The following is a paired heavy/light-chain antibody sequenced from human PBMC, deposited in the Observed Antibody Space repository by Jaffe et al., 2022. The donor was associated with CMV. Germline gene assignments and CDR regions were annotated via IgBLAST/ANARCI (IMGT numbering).Heavy chain of an antibody. CDR2: ISGTGGDT. CDR1: GFTFTTYA. Sequence: EVQLVESGGGLVQPGGSLRLSCSASGFTFTTYAMDWVRQAPGKGLEWVSTISGTGGDTYYADSVRGRFTISKDISKNTLYLQMDSLRAEDTALYYCVKDTCGSTSCRFDYWGQGTLVTVSP. D-gene: IGHD2-2*01. J-gene: IGHJ4*02. CDR3: VKDTCGSTSCRFDY. V-gene: IGHV3-23*04.
Light chain of an antibody. CDR3: HQHKHWPRT. CDR2: DAS. J-gene: IGKJ1*01. V-gene: IGKV3-15*01. CDR1: QSVDTN. Sequence: EIVMTQSPATLSVSPGERATLSCRASQSVDTNLAWYQQKPGHSPCLLIYDASTRATDIPARFSGSGSGTEFTLTISSLQSEDFAVYYCHQHKHWPRTFGQGTKVEIK.